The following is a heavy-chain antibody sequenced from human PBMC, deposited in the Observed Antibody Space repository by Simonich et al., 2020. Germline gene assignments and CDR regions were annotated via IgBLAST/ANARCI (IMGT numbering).Heavy chain of an antibody. CDR2: INPNRAGT. J-gene: IGHJ3*02. CDR3: ARVRFEAFDI. V-gene: IGHV1-2*02. Sequence: QVQLVQSGAEVKKPGASVKVSCKASGYTFTGYYMHWVRPAPGQGLEWWGWINPNRAGTNYAQKFQGRVTMTRDTSISTAYMELSRLRSDDTAVYYCARVRFEAFDIWGQGTMVTVSS. CDR1: GYTFTGYY.